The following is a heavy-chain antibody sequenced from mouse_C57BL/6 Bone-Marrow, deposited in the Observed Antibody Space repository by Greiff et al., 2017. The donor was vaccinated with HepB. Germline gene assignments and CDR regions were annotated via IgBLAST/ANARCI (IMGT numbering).Heavy chain of an antibody. Sequence: EVKLMESGGGLVKPGGSLKLSCAASGFTFSSYAMSWVRQTPEKRLEWVATISDGGSYTYYPDNVKGRFTISRDNAKNNLYLQMSHLKSEDTAMYYCARASDYDVGAAYWGQGTLVTVSA. CDR3: ARASDYDVGAAY. V-gene: IGHV5-4*03. J-gene: IGHJ3*01. CDR2: ISDGGSYT. D-gene: IGHD2-4*01. CDR1: GFTFSSYA.